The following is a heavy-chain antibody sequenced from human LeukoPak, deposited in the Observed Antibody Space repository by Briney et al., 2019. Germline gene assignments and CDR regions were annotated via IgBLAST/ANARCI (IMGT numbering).Heavy chain of an antibody. D-gene: IGHD3-22*01. CDR1: GFTFSSYS. CDR3: ARGSYGIVVVVSAYFDY. Sequence: GGSLRLSCAASGFTFSSYSMNWVRQAPGKGLEWVSYISSSSSTIYYADSVKGRLTISRDNAKNSLYLQMNSLRAEDTAVYYCARGSYGIVVVVSAYFDYWGQGTLVTVSS. V-gene: IGHV3-48*01. CDR2: ISSSSSTI. J-gene: IGHJ4*02.